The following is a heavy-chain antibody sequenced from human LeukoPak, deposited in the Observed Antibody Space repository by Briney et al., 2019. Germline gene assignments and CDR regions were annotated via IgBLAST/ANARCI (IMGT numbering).Heavy chain of an antibody. J-gene: IGHJ4*02. CDR1: GYTFTGYY. D-gene: IGHD3-22*01. CDR2: INPNSGGT. V-gene: IGHV1-2*02. CDR3: ARDRRYYDSSGYENY. Sequence: GGSVKVSCNASGYTFTGYYMHWVRQAPGQGLEWMGWINPNSGGTNYAQKFQGRVTMTRDTSISTAYMELSRLRSDDTAVYYCARDRRYYDSSGYENYWGQGTLVTVSS.